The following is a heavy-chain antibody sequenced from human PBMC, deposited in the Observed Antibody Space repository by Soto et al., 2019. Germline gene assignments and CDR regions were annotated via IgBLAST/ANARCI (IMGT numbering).Heavy chain of an antibody. CDR1: GYTFTSYD. J-gene: IGHJ4*02. D-gene: IGHD2-2*01. CDR3: ARGGYCSSTSCYKSNDY. V-gene: IGHV1-8*01. Sequence: ASVKVSCKASGYTFTSYDINWVRQATGQGLEWMGWVNPSSGNTGYAQKFQGRVTMTRNTSISTAYMELSSLRSEDTAVYYCARGGYCSSTSCYKSNDYWGQGTLVTVSS. CDR2: VNPSSGNT.